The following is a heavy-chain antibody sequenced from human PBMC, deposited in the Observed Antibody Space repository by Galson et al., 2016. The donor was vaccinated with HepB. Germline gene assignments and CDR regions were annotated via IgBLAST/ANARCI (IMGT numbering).Heavy chain of an antibody. Sequence: CAISGDSVSSKTVAWNWIRQSPSRGLEWLGGTYSRSRWHTDYAPSMKSRITISSDTSKNQFSLQLNSVTPEDTAVYYCVRAATTLRSGWKTLAPRFYYSGMDVWGQGTTVSVSS. D-gene: IGHD6-19*01. CDR2: TYSRSRWHT. V-gene: IGHV6-1*01. J-gene: IGHJ6*02. CDR3: VRAATTLRSGWKTLAPRFYYSGMDV. CDR1: GDSVSSKTVA.